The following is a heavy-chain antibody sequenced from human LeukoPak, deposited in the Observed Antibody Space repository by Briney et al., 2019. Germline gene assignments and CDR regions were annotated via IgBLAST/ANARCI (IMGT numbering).Heavy chain of an antibody. Sequence: GRSLRLSCAASGFTFTSYAMHWVRQAPGKGLEWVALISYDGSNEYYTDSVKGRFTVSRDNSKNTLYVQMNSLRADDTAVYYCAKDLHYWSGIDYWGQGTLVTVSS. CDR2: ISYDGSNE. D-gene: IGHD3-3*02. V-gene: IGHV3-30*04. CDR3: AKDLHYWSGIDY. CDR1: GFTFTSYA. J-gene: IGHJ4*02.